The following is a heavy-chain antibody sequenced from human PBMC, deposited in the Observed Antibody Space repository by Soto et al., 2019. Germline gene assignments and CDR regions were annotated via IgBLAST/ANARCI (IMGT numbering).Heavy chain of an antibody. CDR1: GGTFSSYA. CDR2: IIPIFGTA. J-gene: IGHJ6*02. V-gene: IGHV1-69*13. CDR3: ARMVPTGTLGYYYYGMDV. D-gene: IGHD1-1*01. Sequence: ASVKVSCKASGGTFSSYAISWVRQAPGQGLEWMGGIIPIFGTANYAQKFQGRVTITADESTSTAYMELSSLRSEDTAVYYCARMVPTGTLGYYYYGMDVWGQGTTVTVS.